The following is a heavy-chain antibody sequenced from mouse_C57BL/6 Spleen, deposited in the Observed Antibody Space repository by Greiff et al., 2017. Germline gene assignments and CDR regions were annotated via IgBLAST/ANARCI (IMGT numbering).Heavy chain of an antibody. Sequence: EVQGVESGGGLVKPGGSLKLSCAASGFTFSSYALSLVRPTPEKRLEWVATISDGGSYTYYPDNVKGRFTISRDNAKNNLYLQMSHLKSEDTAMYYCARDITTVVYWYFDVWGTGTTGTVSS. CDR3: ARDITTVVYWYFDV. CDR2: ISDGGSYT. V-gene: IGHV5-4*01. D-gene: IGHD1-1*01. CDR1: GFTFSSYA. J-gene: IGHJ1*03.